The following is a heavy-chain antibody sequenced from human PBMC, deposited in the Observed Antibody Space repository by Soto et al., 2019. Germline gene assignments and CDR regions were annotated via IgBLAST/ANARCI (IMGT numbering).Heavy chain of an antibody. Sequence: ASVKVSCKASGYTFTSYAMHWVRQAPGQRLEWMGWINAGNGNTKYSQKFQGRVTITRDTSASTAYMELSSLRSEDTAVYYCARAQIVVVPAAIDSYFDWFDPWGQGTLVTVSS. CDR3: ARAQIVVVPAAIDSYFDWFDP. J-gene: IGHJ5*02. D-gene: IGHD2-2*01. CDR1: GYTFTSYA. V-gene: IGHV1-3*01. CDR2: INAGNGNT.